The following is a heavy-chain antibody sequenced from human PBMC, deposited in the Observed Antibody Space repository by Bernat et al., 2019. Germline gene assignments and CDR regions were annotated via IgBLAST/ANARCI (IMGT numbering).Heavy chain of an antibody. Sequence: EVQLVESGGGLVQPGGSLRLPCAASGFTFSSHWMHWDRQAPGKGLVWVSRISSVGSSTSYADSVRGRFNISRDNAKNTLFLQMNSLRAEDTAVYYCARGLKEQRPKSCYFGMDVWGQGTTVTVAS. D-gene: IGHD6-25*01. CDR2: ISSVGSST. CDR3: ARGLKEQRPKSCYFGMDV. J-gene: IGHJ6*02. V-gene: IGHV3-74*01. CDR1: GFTFSSHW.